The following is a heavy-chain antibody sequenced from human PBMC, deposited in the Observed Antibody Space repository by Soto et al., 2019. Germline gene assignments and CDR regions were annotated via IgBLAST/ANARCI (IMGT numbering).Heavy chain of an antibody. D-gene: IGHD6-6*01. Sequence: GGSLRLSCEASGFTFNDYSMDWVRQAPEKGLEWVSSISSSGTYIYYADSVKGRFAISRDNANNVMYLQMDTLRAEDTAVYYCVRAANVFDVHYYGMDLWGQGTTVTVSS. J-gene: IGHJ6*02. CDR3: VRAANVFDVHYYGMDL. CDR1: GFTFNDYS. V-gene: IGHV3-21*01. CDR2: ISSSGTYI.